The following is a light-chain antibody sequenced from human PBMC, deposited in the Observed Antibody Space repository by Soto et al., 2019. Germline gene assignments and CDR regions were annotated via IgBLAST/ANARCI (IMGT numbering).Light chain of an antibody. V-gene: IGKV3-15*01. J-gene: IGKJ1*01. CDR2: GAS. Sequence: EIVMTQSPATFSVSAGDIATLSCRASQSCSNNIAWYRQTPRQSPRLLIYGASTRATGIPARVSGSGSGTDFTLTIRSLQAEDVAVYDCQQYYSTLRKCGQWNKV. CDR1: QSCSNN. CDR3: QQYYSTLRK.